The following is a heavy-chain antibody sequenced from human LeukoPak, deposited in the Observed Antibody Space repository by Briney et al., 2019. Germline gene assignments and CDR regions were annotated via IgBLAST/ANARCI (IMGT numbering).Heavy chain of an antibody. V-gene: IGHV1-2*02. CDR3: ARAPVVIIPTKSYFDY. Sequence: ASVKVSCKASGYTFTGYYMHWVRQAPGQGLEWMGWINPNSGGTNYAQKFQGRVTMTRDTSISTAYMDLSRLRSDDTAMYYCARAPVVIIPTKSYFDYWGQGTLVSVS. CDR2: INPNSGGT. D-gene: IGHD3-22*01. CDR1: GYTFTGYY. J-gene: IGHJ4*02.